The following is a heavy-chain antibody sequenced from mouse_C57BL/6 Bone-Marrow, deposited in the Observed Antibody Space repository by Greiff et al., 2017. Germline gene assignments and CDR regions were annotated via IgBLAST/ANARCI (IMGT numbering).Heavy chain of an antibody. CDR2: IYPRDGST. V-gene: IGHV1-85*01. Sequence: QVQLQQSGPELVKPGASVKLSCKASGYTFTSYDINWVKQRPGQGLEWIGWIYPRDGSTKYNEKFKGKATLTVDTSSSTAYMELHSLTSEDSAVYFGARSRVSVTTVADYGGRGNTLTVTS. CDR1: GYTFTSYD. D-gene: IGHD1-1*01. CDR3: ARSRVSVTTVADY. J-gene: IGHJ2*01.